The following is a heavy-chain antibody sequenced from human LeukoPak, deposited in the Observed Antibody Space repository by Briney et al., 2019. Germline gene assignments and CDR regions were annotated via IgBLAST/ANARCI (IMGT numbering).Heavy chain of an antibody. CDR3: AKDLPKSVAGFFDY. D-gene: IGHD6-19*01. CDR2: IRYDGSNK. V-gene: IGHV3-30*02. J-gene: IGHJ4*02. CDR1: GFTFSSYG. Sequence: GGSLRLSCAASGFTFSSYGMQWVRQAPGKGLEWVAFIRYDGSNKYYADSVKGRFTISRDNSKNTLYLQMNSLRAEDTAVYYCAKDLPKSVAGFFDYWGQGTLVTVSS.